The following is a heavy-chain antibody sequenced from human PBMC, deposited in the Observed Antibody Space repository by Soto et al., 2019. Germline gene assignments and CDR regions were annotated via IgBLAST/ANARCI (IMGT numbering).Heavy chain of an antibody. J-gene: IGHJ6*02. CDR1: GFALSPYW. V-gene: IGHV3-74*01. Sequence: EVQLVESGGGLVQPGGSLRLSCAASGFALSPYWMHWVRQAPGKGLVWVSRINSVGISTSYADSVKGRFTISRDNANNTLYLPLNSLRAEATAVYYGARELPTAIRGGYYYSYGMDVWGQGPTVTVSS. CDR2: INSVGIST. CDR3: ARELPTAIRGGYYYSYGMDV. D-gene: IGHD2-2*02.